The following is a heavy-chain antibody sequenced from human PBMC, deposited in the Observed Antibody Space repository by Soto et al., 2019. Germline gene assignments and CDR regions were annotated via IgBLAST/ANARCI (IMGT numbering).Heavy chain of an antibody. CDR1: GFIVSTSY. CDR2: IHNDGST. V-gene: IGHV3-66*01. J-gene: IGHJ4*02. Sequence: EVQLVESGGGLVQPGGSLRLSCAASGFIVSTSYMSWVRQAPGKGLVWVSIIHNDGSTYYADSVKGRFTVSRDDSKNTLYLEILSLRAEDTAVYYCARDSYTRYWGQGTLVTVSS. D-gene: IGHD4-4*01. CDR3: ARDSYTRY.